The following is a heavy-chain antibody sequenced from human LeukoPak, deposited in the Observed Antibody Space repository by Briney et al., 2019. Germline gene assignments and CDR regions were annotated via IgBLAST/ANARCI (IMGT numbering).Heavy chain of an antibody. J-gene: IGHJ4*02. CDR2: IYTSGST. D-gene: IGHD6-13*01. CDR1: GGSISTGSYY. CDR3: ARFSSSWYSFDY. Sequence: SQTLSLTCTVSGGSISTGSYYWNWIRQPAGKGLEWIGRIYTSGSTYYNPSLKSRVTISVDTSKNQFSLKLSSVTAADTAVYYCARFSSSWYSFDYWGQGTLVTVSS. V-gene: IGHV4-61*02.